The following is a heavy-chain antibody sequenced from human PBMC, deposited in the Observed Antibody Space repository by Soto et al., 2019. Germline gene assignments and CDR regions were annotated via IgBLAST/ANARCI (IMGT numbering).Heavy chain of an antibody. CDR3: AKHRGFVAGPFDS. CDR2: ISGNVGSTT. V-gene: IGHV3-23*01. CDR1: GITFTNYA. J-gene: IGHJ4*02. D-gene: IGHD6-19*01. Sequence: EVQLLESGGGLAQPGGSLRLSCAVSGITFTNYAMGWVRQAPGKGLEWVSGISGNVGSTTHYADSVTGRFTISRDNYKNILFLQMNSLRAEDTAVYYCAKHRGFVAGPFDSWGQGPLVIVSS.